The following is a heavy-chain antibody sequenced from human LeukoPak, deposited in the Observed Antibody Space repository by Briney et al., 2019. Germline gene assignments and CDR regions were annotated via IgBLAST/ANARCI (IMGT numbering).Heavy chain of an antibody. Sequence: ASVKLFCKASGGTFSSYAISWVRQAPGKGLEWVSAISGSGGSTYYADSVKGRFTISRDNSKNTLYLQMNSRRAEDTAVYYCAKNIYDFWRRLTLDYWGQGTLVTVSS. D-gene: IGHD3-3*01. V-gene: IGHV3-23*01. CDR3: AKNIYDFWRRLTLDY. J-gene: IGHJ4*02. CDR2: ISGSGGST. CDR1: GGTFSSYA.